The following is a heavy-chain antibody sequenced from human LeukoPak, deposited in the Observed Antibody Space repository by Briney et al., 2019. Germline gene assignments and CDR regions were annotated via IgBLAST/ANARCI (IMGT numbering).Heavy chain of an antibody. J-gene: IGHJ6*04. CDR3: AKDAPSYYGSGSYYNDLGGMDV. CDR1: GFTFSSYA. CDR2: ISGSGGST. D-gene: IGHD3-10*01. V-gene: IGHV3-23*01. Sequence: GGSLRLSCAASGFTFSSYAMSWVRQAPGKGLEWVSAISGSGGSTHYADSVKGRFTISRDNSKNTLYLQMNSLRAEDTAVYYCAKDAPSYYGSGSYYNDLGGMDVWGKGTTVTVSS.